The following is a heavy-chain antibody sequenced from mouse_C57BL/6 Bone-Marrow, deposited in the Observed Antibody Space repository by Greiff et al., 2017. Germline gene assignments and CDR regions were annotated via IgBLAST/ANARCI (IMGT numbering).Heavy chain of an antibody. CDR2: IDPSDSYT. J-gene: IGHJ4*01. D-gene: IGHD3-2*02. Sequence: QVQLQQPGAELVKPGASVKLSCKASGYTFTSYWMQWVKQRPGQGLEWIGEIDPSDSYTNYNQKFKGKATLTVDTSSSTAYMQRSSLTSEDSAVYYCAAQATDAMDYWGQGTSVTVSS. V-gene: IGHV1-50*01. CDR1: GYTFTSYW. CDR3: AAQATDAMDY.